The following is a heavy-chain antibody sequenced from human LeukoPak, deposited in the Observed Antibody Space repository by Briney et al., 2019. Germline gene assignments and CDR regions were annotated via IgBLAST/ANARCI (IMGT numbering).Heavy chain of an antibody. CDR2: ISGSGGST. CDR3: AKALPYGSGSYYKISYYFDY. J-gene: IGHJ4*02. CDR1: GFTLSSYA. V-gene: IGHV3-23*01. D-gene: IGHD3-10*01. Sequence: GGSLRLSCAASGFTLSSYAMSWVRQAPGKGLEWVSAISGSGGSTYYADSVKGRFTISRDNSKNTLYLQMNSLRAEDTAVYYCAKALPYGSGSYYKISYYFDYWGQRTLVTVSS.